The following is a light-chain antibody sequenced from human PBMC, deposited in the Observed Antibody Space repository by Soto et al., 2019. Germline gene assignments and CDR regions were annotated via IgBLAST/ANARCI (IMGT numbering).Light chain of an antibody. V-gene: IGKV3-20*01. CDR2: GAS. CDR3: QQYCSSPWT. CDR1: QSVSNNY. Sequence: VLTQSPGTLSLSPWERATLSCRASQSVSNNYLAWYQQKPGQAPRLLIYGASSRATGIPDRFSGSGSGTDFTLTISRLEPEDFAVYYCQQYCSSPWTFGQGTKVDIK. J-gene: IGKJ1*01.